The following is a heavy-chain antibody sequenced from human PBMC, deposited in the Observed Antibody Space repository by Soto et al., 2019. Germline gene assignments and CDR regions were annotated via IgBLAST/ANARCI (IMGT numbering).Heavy chain of an antibody. CDR2: ISGSCGST. Sequence: GGSLRLSCAASGFTFSSYAMSWVRQAPGKGLEWVSAISGSCGSTYYADSVKGRFTIARDNSNNTLYLQMNSLRAEDTAVYYCSKDSGYDFMYYYYYGMDVWGQGTTVTVSS. V-gene: IGHV3-23*01. CDR3: SKDSGYDFMYYYYYGMDV. J-gene: IGHJ6*02. D-gene: IGHD5-12*01. CDR1: GFTFSSYA.